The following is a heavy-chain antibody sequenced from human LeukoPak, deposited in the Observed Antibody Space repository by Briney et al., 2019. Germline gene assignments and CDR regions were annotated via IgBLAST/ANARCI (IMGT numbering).Heavy chain of an antibody. D-gene: IGHD2-15*01. CDR3: ARHLDCSGGSCYSNWFDP. CDR1: GYSFTSYW. Sequence: GESLKISCKGSGYSFTSYWIGWVRQMRGKGLEWMGIIYPGDSDTRYSPSFQGQVTISADKSISTAYLQWSSLKASDTAMYYCARHLDCSGGSCYSNWFDPWGQGTLVTVSS. V-gene: IGHV5-51*01. CDR2: IYPGDSDT. J-gene: IGHJ5*02.